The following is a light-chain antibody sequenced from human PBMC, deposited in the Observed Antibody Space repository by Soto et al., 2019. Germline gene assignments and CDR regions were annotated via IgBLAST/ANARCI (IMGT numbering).Light chain of an antibody. CDR1: QSINNW. Sequence: DIQMTQSHSTLSASVGDRVTITCRASQSINNWLAWYQQKPGKAPKLLIYDATRLESGVPSRFSGGGSGTEFTLAISSLQPDYFAPDDCQQYNSYSPWTFGHGTKVEI. CDR3: QQYNSYSPWT. J-gene: IGKJ1*01. CDR2: DAT. V-gene: IGKV1-5*01.